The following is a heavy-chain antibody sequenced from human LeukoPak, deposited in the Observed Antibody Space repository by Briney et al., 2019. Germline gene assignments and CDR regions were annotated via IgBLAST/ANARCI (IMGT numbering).Heavy chain of an antibody. J-gene: IGHJ4*02. CDR1: GFSFSSYL. D-gene: IGHD2-15*01. Sequence: PGGSLRLSCAASGFSFSSYLMSWVRQAPGKGLEWVSTISGNGGGTYHADSVKGRFTISRDNSKNTLYLQMNSLRAEDRALYYCARRLCSGGSCSSFDYWGQGTLVTVSS. CDR2: ISGNGGGT. V-gene: IGHV3-23*01. CDR3: ARRLCSGGSCSSFDY.